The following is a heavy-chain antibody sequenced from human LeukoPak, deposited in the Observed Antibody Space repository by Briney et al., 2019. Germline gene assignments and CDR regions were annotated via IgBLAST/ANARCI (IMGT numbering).Heavy chain of an antibody. CDR2: MNPKSGYT. CDR1: GFTFTSYD. J-gene: IGHJ5*02. V-gene: IGHV1-8*01. Sequence: ASVKVSCKASGFTFTSYDINWVRQATGQGFEWMGWMNPKSGYTGYAQKFQGRVTLTRNTSISTVYMELSSLRSEDTAVYYCARAPQTLWGWSAAVHNYFDPWGQGTLVTVSS. D-gene: IGHD3-10*01. CDR3: ARAPQTLWGWSAAVHNYFDP.